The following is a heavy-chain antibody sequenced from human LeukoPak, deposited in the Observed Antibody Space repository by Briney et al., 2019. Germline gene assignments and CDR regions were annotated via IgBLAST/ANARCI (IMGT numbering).Heavy chain of an antibody. Sequence: GGSLRLSCAASGFTFSSYEMNWVRQAPGKGLVWVSYISSSGSTIYYADSVKGRFTISRDNAKNSLYLQMNSLRAEDTAVYYCARDKMDHYYDSSGYYDYWGQGTLVTVSS. CDR3: ARDKMDHYYDSSGYYDY. J-gene: IGHJ4*02. D-gene: IGHD3-22*01. CDR2: ISSSGSTI. CDR1: GFTFSSYE. V-gene: IGHV3-48*03.